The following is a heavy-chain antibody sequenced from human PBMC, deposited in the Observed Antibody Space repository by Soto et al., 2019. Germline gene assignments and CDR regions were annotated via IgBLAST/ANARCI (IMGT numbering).Heavy chain of an antibody. CDR3: ARDEGGSFDY. D-gene: IGHD3-16*01. J-gene: IGHJ4*02. CDR1: GFTFSSYA. V-gene: IGHV3-30-3*01. CDR2: ISYDGSNK. Sequence: QVQLVESGGGVVQPGRSLRLSCAASGFTFSSYAMHWVRQAPGKGLEWVAVISYDGSNKYYADSVKGRFTISRDNSKNPLYLQMNSLRAEDTAVYYCARDEGGSFDYWGQGTLVTVSS.